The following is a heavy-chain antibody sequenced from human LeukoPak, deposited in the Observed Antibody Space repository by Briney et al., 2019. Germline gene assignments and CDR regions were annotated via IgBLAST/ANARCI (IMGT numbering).Heavy chain of an antibody. V-gene: IGHV3-30-3*01. CDR2: ISYDGSNK. D-gene: IGHD2-15*01. CDR1: GFTFSSYA. CDR3: AVAATLLEEHFDY. Sequence: GGSLRLSCAASGFTFSSYAMHWVRQAPGKGLEWVAVISYDGSNKYYADSVKGRFSISRDNSKNTLYLQMNSLRAEDTAVYYCAVAATLLEEHFDYWGQGTLVTVSS. J-gene: IGHJ4*02.